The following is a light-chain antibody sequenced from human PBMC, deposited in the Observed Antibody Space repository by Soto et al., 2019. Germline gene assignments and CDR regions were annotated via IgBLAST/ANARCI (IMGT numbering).Light chain of an antibody. V-gene: IGKV3-20*01. CDR3: QQYDSSPWT. J-gene: IGKJ1*01. Sequence: EIVLTQSPGTLSLSPGERATLSCRASQSVSSSFLAWYQQKPGQAPRLLIYDASTRATGIPDRFSGSGSGTAFTLTISRLEPEDFAVYYCQQYDSSPWTFGQGTKVEIK. CDR1: QSVSSSF. CDR2: DAS.